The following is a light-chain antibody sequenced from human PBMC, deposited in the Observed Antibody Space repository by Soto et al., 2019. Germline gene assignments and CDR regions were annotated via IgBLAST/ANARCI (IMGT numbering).Light chain of an antibody. CDR2: QDT. Sequence: SYEPTQPPSVSVSPGQTASITCSGAKLGDKYACWYQQKPGQSPVLVIYQDTKRPSGIPERFFGSNSGNTATLTISGTQAMDEADYYCQAWDSSTVVFGGGTKLTVL. V-gene: IGLV3-1*01. J-gene: IGLJ2*01. CDR3: QAWDSSTVV. CDR1: KLGDKY.